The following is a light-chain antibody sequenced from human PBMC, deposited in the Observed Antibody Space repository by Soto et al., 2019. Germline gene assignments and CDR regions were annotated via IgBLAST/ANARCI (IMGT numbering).Light chain of an antibody. CDR1: SSDVGGYNS. V-gene: IGLV2-14*01. CDR2: DVS. J-gene: IGLJ1*01. CDR3: SSYTSSSTLDV. Sequence: QSALTQPASVSGSPGQSITISCTGTSSDVGGYNSVSWYQQHTGKAPKLMLYDVSNRPSGVSNRFPCSNSGKTASLYISVPQPEYEAEYYYSSYTSSSTLDVFGTGTKVTVL.